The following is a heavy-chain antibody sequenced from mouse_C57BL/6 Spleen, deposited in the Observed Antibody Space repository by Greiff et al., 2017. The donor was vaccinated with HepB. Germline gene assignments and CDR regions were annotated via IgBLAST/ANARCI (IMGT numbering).Heavy chain of an antibody. D-gene: IGHD1-1*01. J-gene: IGHJ1*03. V-gene: IGHV1-85*01. CDR3: ARWHYGSSYGVYLDV. CDR1: GYTFTSYD. Sequence: VKLQESGPELVKPGASVKLSCKASGYTFTSYDINWVKQRPGQGLEWIGWIYPRDGSTKYNEKFKGKATLTVDTSSSTAYMELHSLTSEDSAVYFCARWHYGSSYGVYLDVWGTGTTVTVSS. CDR2: IYPRDGST.